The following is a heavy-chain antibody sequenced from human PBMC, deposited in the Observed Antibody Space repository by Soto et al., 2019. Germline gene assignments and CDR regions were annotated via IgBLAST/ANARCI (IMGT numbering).Heavy chain of an antibody. CDR3: ARDEEVSGYVEY. Sequence: GGSLRLSCADSGFTFRSYEIHWVRQAPGKGQEWGSDIRSSSSVISDADSVKGRFTISSDNAKNSLYLQMNNLRAEATAAYYCARDEEVSGYVEYRGQGTLVTV. V-gene: IGHV3-48*03. CDR1: GFTFRSYE. D-gene: IGHD3-9*01. J-gene: IGHJ4*02. CDR2: IRSSSSVI.